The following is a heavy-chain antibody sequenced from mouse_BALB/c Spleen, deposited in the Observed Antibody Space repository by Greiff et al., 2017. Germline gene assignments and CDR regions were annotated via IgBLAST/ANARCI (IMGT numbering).Heavy chain of an antibody. D-gene: IGHD1-1*01. CDR3: ARSSTLSWFAY. CDR1: GFTFSSFG. CDR2: ISSGSSTI. V-gene: IGHV5-17*02. Sequence: EVKLVESGGGLVQPGGSRKLSCAASGFTFSSFGMHWVRQAPEKGLEWVAYISSGSSTIYYADTVKGRFTISRDNPKNTLFLQMTSLRSEDTAMYYCARSSTLSWFAYWGQGTLVTVSA. J-gene: IGHJ3*01.